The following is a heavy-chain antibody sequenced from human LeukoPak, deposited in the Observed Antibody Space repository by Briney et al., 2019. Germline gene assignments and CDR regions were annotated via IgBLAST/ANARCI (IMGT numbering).Heavy chain of an antibody. J-gene: IGHJ4*02. CDR3: ARAPLRYFDWLLAYLDY. CDR1: GYTFTSYG. D-gene: IGHD3-9*01. CDR2: ISAYNGNT. Sequence: ASVKVSCKASGYTFTSYGISWVRQAPGQGLEWMGWISAYNGNTNYAQKLQGRVTLTTDTSTSTAYMELRSLRSDVTAVYYCARAPLRYFDWLLAYLDYWGQGTLVTVSS. V-gene: IGHV1-18*01.